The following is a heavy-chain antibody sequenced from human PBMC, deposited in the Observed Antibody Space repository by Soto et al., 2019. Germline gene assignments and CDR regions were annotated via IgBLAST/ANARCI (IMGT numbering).Heavy chain of an antibody. J-gene: IGHJ4*02. CDR1: GFTFSNYX. CDR3: AFPRGGGLSLPFDY. CDR2: ISGSGVRT. Sequence: PGGSLRLSCAASGFTFSNYXXSWVRQAPGKGLEWVSTISGSGVRTYYADSVKGRFTFSRDNSKNTLYLQMNSLSAEDTAVYYCAFPRGGGLSLPFDYWGQGTLVTVSS. D-gene: IGHD3-16*01. V-gene: IGHV3-23*01.